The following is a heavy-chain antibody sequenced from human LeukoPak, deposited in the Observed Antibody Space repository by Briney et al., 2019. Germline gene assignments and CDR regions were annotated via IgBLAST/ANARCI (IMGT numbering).Heavy chain of an antibody. V-gene: IGHV1-2*02. D-gene: IGHD6-19*01. CDR1: GYTFTDYY. Sequence: ASVKVSCKASGYTFTDYYMHWMRQAPGQGPEWMGWMNPNNGGTNYAQKFQGRVTMTRDTSITTAYMELSSLRSGDTAVYYCAPRRVAADKGFDYWGQGTLVTVSS. J-gene: IGHJ4*02. CDR3: APRRVAADKGFDY. CDR2: MNPNNGGT.